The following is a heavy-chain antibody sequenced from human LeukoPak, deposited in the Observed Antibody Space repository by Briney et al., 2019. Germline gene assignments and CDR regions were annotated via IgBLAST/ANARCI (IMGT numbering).Heavy chain of an antibody. V-gene: IGHV3-21*01. J-gene: IGHJ6*03. CDR2: ITSGSSYI. Sequence: GGSLRLSCAASGFSFSTYNTNWVRQAPGQGLEWVSSITSGSSYIYYADSVKGRFTISRDNAKSSLYLQMDSLRAEDTAVYYCARDPYSGNYGAYYYYYMDVWGKGTTVTISS. CDR3: ARDPYSGNYGAYYYYYMDV. CDR1: GFSFSTYN. D-gene: IGHD1-26*01.